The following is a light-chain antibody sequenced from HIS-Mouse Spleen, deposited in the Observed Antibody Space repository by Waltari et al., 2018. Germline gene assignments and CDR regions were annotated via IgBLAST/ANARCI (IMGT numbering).Light chain of an antibody. CDR3: YSTDSSGNHRV. V-gene: IGLV3-10*01. CDR2: EDS. J-gene: IGLJ2*01. Sequence: SYELTQPPSVSVSPGQTARITCSGMAFQKKFLFWYQQKSGQAPVLVIYEDSKRPSGIPERFSGSSSGTMATLTISGAQVEDEADYYCYSTDSSGNHRVFGGGTKLTVL. CDR1: AFQKKF.